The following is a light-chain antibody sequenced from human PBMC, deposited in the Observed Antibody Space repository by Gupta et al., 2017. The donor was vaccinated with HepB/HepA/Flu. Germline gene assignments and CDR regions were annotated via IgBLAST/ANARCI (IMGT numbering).Light chain of an antibody. Sequence: ALTQPAPAPGTPGQSITISCTVTSSAVGSYNLVSCYQHHPAKSPKLMIYEVSKRPSGVSNRFSGSKSGNTASLTISGLQEEDEADYYGCSDACSSTVLFGGGTKLTVL. CDR2: EVS. V-gene: IGLV2-23*02. CDR1: SSAVGSYNL. CDR3: CSDACSSTVL. J-gene: IGLJ2*01.